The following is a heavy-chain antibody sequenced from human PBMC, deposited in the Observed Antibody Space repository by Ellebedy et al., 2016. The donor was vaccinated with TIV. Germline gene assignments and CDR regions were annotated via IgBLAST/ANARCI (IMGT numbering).Heavy chain of an antibody. CDR1: GGSISTSSYY. V-gene: IGHV4-39*01. J-gene: IGHJ4*02. CDR3: ARRDRYGDYLDY. CDR2: FYHSGTT. D-gene: IGHD4-17*01. Sequence: SETLSLTXTVSGGSISTSSYYWGWIRQPPGKGPEWVGNFYHSGTTFYNPSLKSRVTISADTSKNQFSLNLSSVTAADTAVYYCARRDRYGDYLDYWGQGTLVTVSS.